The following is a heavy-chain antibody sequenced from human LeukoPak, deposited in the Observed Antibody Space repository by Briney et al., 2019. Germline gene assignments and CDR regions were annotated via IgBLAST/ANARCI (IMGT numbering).Heavy chain of an antibody. D-gene: IGHD6-13*01. CDR2: ISSSSSYI. CDR1: RFTFSSYS. V-gene: IGHV3-21*01. J-gene: IGHJ5*02. CDR3: ARAIAAAGTPGNWFDP. Sequence: GGSLRLSCAASRFTFSSYSMNWVRQAPGKGLEWVSSISSSSSYIYYADSVKGRFTISRDNAKNSLYLQMNSLRAEDTAVYYCARAIAAAGTPGNWFDPWGQGTLVTVSS.